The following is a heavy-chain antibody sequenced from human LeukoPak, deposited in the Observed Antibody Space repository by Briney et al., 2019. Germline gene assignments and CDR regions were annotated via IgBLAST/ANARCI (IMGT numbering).Heavy chain of an antibody. CDR3: ARERTVEATPNDY. D-gene: IGHD1-26*01. V-gene: IGHV4-34*01. J-gene: IGHJ4*02. CDR1: GGSFSGYY. Sequence: SETLSLTCAVYGGSFSGYYWSWIRQPPGKGLEWIGEINHSGSTNYNPSLKSRVTISVDTSKNQFSLKLSSVTAADTAVYYCARERTVEATPNDYWGQGTLVTVSS. CDR2: INHSGST.